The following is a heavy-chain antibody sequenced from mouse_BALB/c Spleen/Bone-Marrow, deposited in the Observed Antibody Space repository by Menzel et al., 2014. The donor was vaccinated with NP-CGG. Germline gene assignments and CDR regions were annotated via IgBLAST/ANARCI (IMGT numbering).Heavy chain of an antibody. Sequence: EVNVVDSGGGLVKPGGSLKLSCAASGFTFSSYTMSWVRRTPEKRLEWVATISSGGSYTYYPDSVKGRFTISRDNAKNTLYLQMSSLKSEDTAMYYCTRDGKGNYDYAMDYWGQGTSVTVSS. J-gene: IGHJ4*01. D-gene: IGHD2-1*01. CDR2: ISSGGSYT. CDR1: GFTFSSYT. CDR3: TRDGKGNYDYAMDY. V-gene: IGHV5-6-4*01.